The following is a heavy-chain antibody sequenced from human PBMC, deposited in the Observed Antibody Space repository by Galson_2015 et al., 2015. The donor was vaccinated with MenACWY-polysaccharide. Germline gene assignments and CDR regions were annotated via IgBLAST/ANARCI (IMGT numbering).Heavy chain of an antibody. D-gene: IGHD1-1*01. CDR3: ARDPYHVEATDQFHY. CDR2: ITYDGSDQ. J-gene: IGHJ4*02. CDR1: GFTFSSYG. V-gene: IGHV3-30*03. Sequence: SLRLSCAASGFTFSSYGMHWVRLAPGKGLEWVTYITYDGSDQNYARSVKGRFTISRDSSKSMLYLQMNSLGAEDTGLYYCARDPYHVEATDQFHYWGQGTLVTVSS.